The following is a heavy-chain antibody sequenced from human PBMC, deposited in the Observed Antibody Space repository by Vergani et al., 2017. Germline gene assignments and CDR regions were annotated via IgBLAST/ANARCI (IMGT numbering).Heavy chain of an antibody. CDR3: ARDKWDSPTRDNGFDP. CDR2: IYYRGST. J-gene: IGHJ5*02. D-gene: IGHD1-26*01. CDR1: GGSISSYY. Sequence: QVQLQESGPGLVKPSQTLSLTCTVSGGSISSYYWSWIRQPPGKGLEWIGYIYYRGSTNYNPSLKSRVTISVDTSKNQFSLKLSSLTAADTAVYYCARDKWDSPTRDNGFDPWGQGTLVTVSS. V-gene: IGHV4-59*01.